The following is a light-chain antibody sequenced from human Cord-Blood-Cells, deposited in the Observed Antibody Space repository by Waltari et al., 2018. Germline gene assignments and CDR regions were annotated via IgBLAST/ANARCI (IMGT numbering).Light chain of an antibody. J-gene: IGKJ1*01. CDR3: QQYNSYSPKT. V-gene: IGKV1-5*03. CDR1: QSISSW. CDR2: KAS. Sequence: DIQMTQSPSTLSASVGDRVTITCRASQSISSWLAWYQQKPGKAPKLLIYKASSLESGVPSMFSGGGSGTEFTLTISSLQPDDFATYYCQQYNSYSPKTFGQGTKVEIK.